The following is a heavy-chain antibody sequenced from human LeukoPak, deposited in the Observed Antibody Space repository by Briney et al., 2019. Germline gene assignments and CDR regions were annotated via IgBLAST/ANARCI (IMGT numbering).Heavy chain of an antibody. J-gene: IGHJ5*02. CDR2: ISGSGGST. Sequence: TGGSLRLSCAASGFTFSSYAMSWVRQAPGKRLEWVSAISGSGGSTYYAASVKGRFTISRDNSKNTLYLQMNSLRAEDTAVYYCAKGIRMTIPNWFDPGGQGTLVTVSS. CDR3: AKGIRMTIPNWFDP. V-gene: IGHV3-23*01. CDR1: GFTFSSYA. D-gene: IGHD2-2*02.